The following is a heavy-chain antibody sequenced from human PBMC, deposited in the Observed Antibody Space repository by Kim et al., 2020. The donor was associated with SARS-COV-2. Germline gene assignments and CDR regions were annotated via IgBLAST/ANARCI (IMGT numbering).Heavy chain of an antibody. D-gene: IGHD3-22*01. V-gene: IGHV1-18*01. J-gene: IGHJ4*02. CDR1: GYTFTSYG. CDR2: ISAYNGNT. CDR3: ARACYDSSGYYCALTKFDY. Sequence: ASVKVSCKASGYTFTSYGISWVRQAPGQGLEWMGWISAYNGNTNYAQKLQGRVTMTTDTSTSTAYMELRSLRSDDTAVYYCARACYDSSGYYCALTKFDYWGQGTLVTVSS.